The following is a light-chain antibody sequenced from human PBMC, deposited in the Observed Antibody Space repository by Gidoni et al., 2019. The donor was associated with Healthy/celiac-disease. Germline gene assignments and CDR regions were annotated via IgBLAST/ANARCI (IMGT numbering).Light chain of an antibody. V-gene: IGKV1-39*01. CDR2: AAS. CDR3: QQSYSTPHT. Sequence: DIQMTQSPSSLSASVGDRVTITCRASQSISSYLNWYQQKPGKAPKLLIYAASSLQSGAPSRFSGSGSGTDFTLTISSLQPEDFATYYCQQSYSTPHTFXQXTKLEIK. CDR1: QSISSY. J-gene: IGKJ2*01.